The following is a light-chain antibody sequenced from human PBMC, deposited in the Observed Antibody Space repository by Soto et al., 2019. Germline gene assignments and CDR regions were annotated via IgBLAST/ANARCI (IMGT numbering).Light chain of an antibody. CDR2: DAS. J-gene: IGKJ1*01. CDR1: QSISSW. CDR3: QQYNSYWT. Sequence: FQVPQTPSTLSASLGDRFTITFRASQSISSWLAWYQQKPGKAPKLLIYDASSLESGVPSRFSGRGSGTEFTLTISSLQPDDFATYYCQQYNSYWTFGQGTKVDIK. V-gene: IGKV1-5*01.